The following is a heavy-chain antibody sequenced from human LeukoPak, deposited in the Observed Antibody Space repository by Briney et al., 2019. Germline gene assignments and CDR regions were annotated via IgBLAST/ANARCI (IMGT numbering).Heavy chain of an antibody. J-gene: IGHJ6*03. V-gene: IGHV3-23*01. CDR1: GFTFSSYA. CDR2: LSGSGGST. CDR3: AKDPGKHPYYYMDV. Sequence: GRSLRLSCAASGFTFSSYAMSWAHQAPGRGLEWVSTLSGSGGSTYHADSVKGRFSISRDNSKNTLSLQMNSLRAEDTAVYYCAKDPGKHPYYYMDVWGRGTAVTVSS. D-gene: IGHD3-10*01.